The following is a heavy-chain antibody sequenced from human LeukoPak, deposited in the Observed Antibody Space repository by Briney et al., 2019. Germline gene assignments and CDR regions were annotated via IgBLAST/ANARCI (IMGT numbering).Heavy chain of an antibody. CDR2: ISSSGSGDNT. Sequence: PGGSLRLSCAASGVTLSTYAMSWARQAPGKGLEWVSGISSSGSGDNTYYADSVKGRFTISRDNSKNTLYVQMNSLGAEDTAVYYCAKWKYSSSGLDDYWGQGTLVTVSS. CDR1: GVTLSTYA. V-gene: IGHV3-23*01. D-gene: IGHD6-6*01. J-gene: IGHJ4*02. CDR3: AKWKYSSSGLDDY.